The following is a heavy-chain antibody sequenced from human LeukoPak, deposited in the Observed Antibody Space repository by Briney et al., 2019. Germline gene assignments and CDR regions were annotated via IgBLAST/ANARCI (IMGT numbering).Heavy chain of an antibody. J-gene: IGHJ4*02. V-gene: IGHV1-69*13. CDR1: GGTFSSYG. D-gene: IGHD3-3*01. Sequence: ASVKVSCKVSGGTFSSYGISWVRQAPGQGREWMGGIIAIFGTANYAQKFQGRVTITADESTSTAYMELSSLRSEDTAVYYCARGVGNYDYDFWSGLPYLDWGQGTLVTVSS. CDR2: IIAIFGTA. CDR3: ARGVGNYDYDFWSGLPYLD.